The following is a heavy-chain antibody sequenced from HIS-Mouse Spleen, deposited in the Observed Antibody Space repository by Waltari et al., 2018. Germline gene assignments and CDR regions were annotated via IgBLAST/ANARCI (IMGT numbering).Heavy chain of an antibody. D-gene: IGHD6-6*01. Sequence: QLQLQESGPGLVKPSETLSLTCTVSGGSISSSSYYWGWICQPPGKGLEWIGSIYYSGSTYYNPSLKSRVTISVDTSKNQFSLKLSSVTAADTAVYYCASRYSSSSQFGYWGQGTLVTVSS. V-gene: IGHV4-39*07. J-gene: IGHJ4*02. CDR3: ASRYSSSSQFGY. CDR2: IYYSGST. CDR1: GGSISSSSYY.